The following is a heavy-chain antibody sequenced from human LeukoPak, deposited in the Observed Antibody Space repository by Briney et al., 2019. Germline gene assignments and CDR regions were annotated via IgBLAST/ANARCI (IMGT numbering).Heavy chain of an antibody. J-gene: IGHJ4*02. CDR3: ARRSDYRYYFDY. CDR2: INSDGSST. V-gene: IGHV3-74*01. CDR1: GFTFSNYW. Sequence: PGGSLRLSCAASGFTFSNYWTHWVSQAPGKGLGWVSRINSDGSSTSYADSVKGRFTISRDNAKNTLYLQMNSLRAEDTAVYFCARRSDYRYYFDYWGQGTLVTVSS. D-gene: IGHD4-11*01.